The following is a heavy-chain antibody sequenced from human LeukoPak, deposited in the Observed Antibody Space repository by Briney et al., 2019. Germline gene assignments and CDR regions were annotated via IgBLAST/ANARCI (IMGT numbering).Heavy chain of an antibody. J-gene: IGHJ4*02. D-gene: IGHD6-19*01. V-gene: IGHV3-48*03. CDR3: ALLAVASDFDY. CDR1: GFPFSFFE. Sequence: GGSLRLSCAVSGFPFSFFEINWVRQAPGKGLAWVSNIASSGRTRYYADSVKGRFSISRDNAKNSLYLQMNTLRVEDTGVYYCALLAVASDFDYWGQGALVTVSS. CDR2: IASSGRTR.